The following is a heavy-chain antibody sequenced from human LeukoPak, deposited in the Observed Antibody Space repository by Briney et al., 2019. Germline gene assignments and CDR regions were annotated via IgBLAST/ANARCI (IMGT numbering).Heavy chain of an antibody. V-gene: IGHV1-2*02. D-gene: IGHD4-11*01. CDR3: ARGGNYVNY. CDR1: GYTLTSYY. CDR2: INPNSGGT. J-gene: IGHJ4*02. Sequence: ASVKVSCKPSGYTLTSYYMHWVRQAPGQGLEWMGWINPNSGGTNYAQKFQGRVTMTRDTFISTAYMELSRLRSDDTAVYYCARGGNYVNYWGQGTLVTVSS.